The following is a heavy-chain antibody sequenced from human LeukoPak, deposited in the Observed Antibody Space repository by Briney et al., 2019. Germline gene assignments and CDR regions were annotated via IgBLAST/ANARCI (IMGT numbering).Heavy chain of an antibody. Sequence: SETLSLTCTVSGGSISRCYWSWIRQPPGPGLEWIGDIYTSVSSNYNPSLKSRVTISLDTSKNQFSLKLSSVTAADTAVYYCARRGSIAARSYYYYYMDVWGKGTTVTVSS. CDR2: IYTSVSS. CDR3: ARRGSIAARSYYYYYMDV. CDR1: GGSISRCY. V-gene: IGHV4-4*09. D-gene: IGHD6-6*01. J-gene: IGHJ6*03.